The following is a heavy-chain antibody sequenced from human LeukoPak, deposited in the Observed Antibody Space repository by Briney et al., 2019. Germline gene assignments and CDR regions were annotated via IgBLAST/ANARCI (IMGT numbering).Heavy chain of an antibody. CDR1: GGSIGTYY. CDR3: ARAVGDYGYGRYFDY. J-gene: IGHJ4*02. V-gene: IGHV4-59*01. CDR2: VFHTGST. D-gene: IGHD5-12*01. Sequence: SSETLSLTCSVSGGSIGTYYWSWVRQPPGKGLEWIGNVFHTGSTNYNPSLESRVTISVDTSKNHFSLRLSSVTAADTAVYYCARAVGDYGYGRYFDYWGQGTLVTVSS.